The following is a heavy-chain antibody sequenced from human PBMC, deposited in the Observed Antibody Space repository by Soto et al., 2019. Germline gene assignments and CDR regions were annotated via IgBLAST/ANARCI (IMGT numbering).Heavy chain of an antibody. CDR1: GASISSSY. CDR3: AREFSTTVTTFDY. J-gene: IGHJ4*02. CDR2: IYYTGKT. Sequence: PSETLSLTCTVSGASISSSYWSWIRQPPGKGLEWIGYIYYTGKTDCNPSLKSRVTMSMDTSKNQFSLNLTSVTAADTAVYYCAREFSTTVTTFDYWGQGTLVTVSS. V-gene: IGHV4-59*01. D-gene: IGHD4-17*01.